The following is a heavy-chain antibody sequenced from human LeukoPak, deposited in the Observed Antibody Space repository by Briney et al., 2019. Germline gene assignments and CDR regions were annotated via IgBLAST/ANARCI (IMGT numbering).Heavy chain of an antibody. CDR3: AAGYYYYGMDF. V-gene: IGHV3-23*01. J-gene: IGHJ6*02. D-gene: IGHD6-13*01. CDR1: GFTFSNYA. CDR2: IGGRDSGT. Sequence: GESLRLSCVASGFTFSNYAMIWVRQTPGKGLEWVSAIGGRDSGTYYTDSVKGRFTISRDNSKNTLYLQMNSPRAEDTAVYYCAAGYYYYGMDFWGQGTTVTVSS.